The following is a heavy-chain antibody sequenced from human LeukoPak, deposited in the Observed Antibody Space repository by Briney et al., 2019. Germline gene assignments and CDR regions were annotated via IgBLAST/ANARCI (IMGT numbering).Heavy chain of an antibody. CDR2: IYDTGST. V-gene: IGHV4-39*01. CDR1: GFTFSSYG. CDR3: QSRFLEWLLDY. J-gene: IGHJ4*02. Sequence: PGGSLRLSCAASGFTFSSYGMHWIRQPPGKGLEWIGSIYDTGSTYYNPSLKSRVIISVDTSKNQFSLKLSSVTAADTAVYYCQSRFLEWLLDYWGQGTLVTVSS. D-gene: IGHD3-3*01.